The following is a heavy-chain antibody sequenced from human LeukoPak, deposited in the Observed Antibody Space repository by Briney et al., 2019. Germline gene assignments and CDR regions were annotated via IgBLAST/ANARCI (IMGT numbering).Heavy chain of an antibody. Sequence: GGSPRLSCAASGFTFSSYNMAWIRQAPGKGLEWVSAISGSGGDTYYADPVKGRFTTSTDNSHNTLYLQINSLTAEDTAMYYRAKPSQGLPYYFDNWGQGTLVTVSS. CDR3: AKPSQGLPYYFDN. CDR2: ISGSGGDT. V-gene: IGHV3-23*01. J-gene: IGHJ4*02. CDR1: GFTFSSYN.